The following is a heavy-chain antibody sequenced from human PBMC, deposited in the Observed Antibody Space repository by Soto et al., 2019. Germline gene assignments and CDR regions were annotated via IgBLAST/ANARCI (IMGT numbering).Heavy chain of an antibody. Sequence: KPSETLSLTCTVSGASVGRDTTYYWSWIRQPPGKGLEWIGYVYYRGSTNYNPSLKSRVTISVDTSKNQFSLKVSSVTAADTAVYYCARGGMVPKNWFDPWGQGTLVTVS. CDR1: GASVGRDTTYY. D-gene: IGHD3-10*01. CDR3: ARGGMVPKNWFDP. J-gene: IGHJ5*02. CDR2: VYYRGST. V-gene: IGHV4-61*01.